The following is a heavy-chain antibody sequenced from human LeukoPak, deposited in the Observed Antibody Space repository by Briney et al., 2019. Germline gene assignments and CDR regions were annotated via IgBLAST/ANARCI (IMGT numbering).Heavy chain of an antibody. CDR1: GYTFTGYY. V-gene: IGHV1-2*02. CDR3: AREGGIYCSGGSYYIDY. Sequence: GASVKVSCKASGYTFTGYYMHWVRQAPAQGLEWKGWINPNSGGTNYAQKFQGRVTITRDTSISTAYMDLSRLRSDDTAVYYCAREGGIYCSGGSYYIDYGGQGTLVSVSS. CDR2: INPNSGGT. D-gene: IGHD2-15*01. J-gene: IGHJ4*02.